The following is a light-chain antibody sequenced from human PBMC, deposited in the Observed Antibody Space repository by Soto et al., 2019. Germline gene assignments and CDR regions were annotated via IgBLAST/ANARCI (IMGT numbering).Light chain of an antibody. CDR3: SSFTTSNTWM. CDR1: SSDVGAYTF. J-gene: IGLJ3*02. V-gene: IGLV2-14*01. CDR2: EVS. Sequence: QSALTQPASVSGSPGQSITISCAGTSSDVGAYTFVSWYQQHPGNAPKLMIYEVSNRPSGVSDRFSGSKSGNTASLTISGLQAEDEADYYCSSFTTSNTWMFGGGTKVTVL.